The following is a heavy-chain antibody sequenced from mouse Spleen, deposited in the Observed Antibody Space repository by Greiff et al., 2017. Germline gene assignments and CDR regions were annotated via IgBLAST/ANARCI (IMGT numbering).Heavy chain of an antibody. J-gene: IGHJ1*01. CDR3: ARPDYSNLDWYFDV. CDR1: GFTFSSYA. D-gene: IGHD2-5*01. Sequence: EVKLVESGGGLVKPGGSLKLSCAASGFTFSSYAMSWVRQTPEKRLEWVAAINSNGGSTYYPDTVKDRFTISRDNAKNTLYLQMSSLRSEDTALYYCARPDYSNLDWYFDVWGAGTTVTVSS. V-gene: IGHV5-6-2*01. CDR2: INSNGGST.